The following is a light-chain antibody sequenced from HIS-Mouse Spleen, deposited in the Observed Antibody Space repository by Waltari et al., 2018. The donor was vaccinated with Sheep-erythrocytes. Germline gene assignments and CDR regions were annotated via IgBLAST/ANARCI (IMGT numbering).Light chain of an antibody. Sequence: QSALTQPPSASGSPGQSVTISCTGTSSDVGGYNYVSWYQQHPGKAPKLMIYEVSKRPTGVPYRFSGSKSGNTASLTVSGLQAMDEADYYCQAWDSSTYVFGTGTKVTVL. CDR3: QAWDSSTYV. J-gene: IGLJ1*01. CDR1: SSDVGGYNY. V-gene: IGLV2-8*01. CDR2: EVS.